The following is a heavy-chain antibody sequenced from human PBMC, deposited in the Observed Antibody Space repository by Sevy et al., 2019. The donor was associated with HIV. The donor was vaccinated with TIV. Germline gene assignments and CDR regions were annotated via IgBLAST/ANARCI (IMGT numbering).Heavy chain of an antibody. D-gene: IGHD4-17*01. Sequence: GGSLRLSCAASGFTFSGSAMHWVRQASGKGLEWVGRIRSKANSYATAYAASVKGRFTISRDDSKNMAYLQMNSLKTEDTAVYYCTRTTVTNDAFDIWGQGTMVTVSS. V-gene: IGHV3-73*01. CDR3: TRTTVTNDAFDI. CDR1: GFTFSGSA. J-gene: IGHJ3*02. CDR2: IRSKANSYAT.